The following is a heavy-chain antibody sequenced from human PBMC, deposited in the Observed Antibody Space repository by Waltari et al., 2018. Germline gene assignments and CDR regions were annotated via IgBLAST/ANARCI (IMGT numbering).Heavy chain of an antibody. CDR3: ARGGVYCTNGVCPKDY. CDR2: IYYSGST. V-gene: IGHV4-59*01. CDR1: GGSISSYY. Sequence: QVQLQESGPGLVKPSETLSLTCTVSGGSISSYYWSWIRQPPGKGLEWIGYIYYSGSTNYIPSRKSRVTISVDTSKNQFSLKLSSVTAADTAVYYCARGGVYCTNGVCPKDYWGQGTLVTVSS. J-gene: IGHJ4*02. D-gene: IGHD2-8*01.